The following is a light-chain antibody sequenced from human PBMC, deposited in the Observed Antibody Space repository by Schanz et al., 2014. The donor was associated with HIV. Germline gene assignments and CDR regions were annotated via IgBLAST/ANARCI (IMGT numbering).Light chain of an antibody. CDR1: SGDVGGYDY. V-gene: IGLV2-8*01. Sequence: QSALTQPPSASGSPGQSVTISCTGTSGDVGGYDYVSWYQQHPGKAPKLIISEVNKRPSGVPDRFSGSKSGNTASLTISGLQAEDEADYYCSSYTSSSTVVFGGGTKLTVL. CDR2: EVN. CDR3: SSYTSSSTVV. J-gene: IGLJ2*01.